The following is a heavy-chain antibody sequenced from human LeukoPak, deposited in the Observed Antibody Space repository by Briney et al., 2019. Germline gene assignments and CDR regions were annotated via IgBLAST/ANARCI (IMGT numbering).Heavy chain of an antibody. D-gene: IGHD3-3*01. Sequence: KTSETLSLTCAVYGGSFSGYYWSWIRQPPGKGLEWIGEINHSGGTNYNPSLKSRVTISVDTSKNQFSLKLSSVTAADTAVYYCARPYYDFWSGYPHDAFDIWGQGTMVTVSS. CDR1: GGSFSGYY. J-gene: IGHJ3*02. CDR3: ARPYYDFWSGYPHDAFDI. V-gene: IGHV4-34*01. CDR2: INHSGGT.